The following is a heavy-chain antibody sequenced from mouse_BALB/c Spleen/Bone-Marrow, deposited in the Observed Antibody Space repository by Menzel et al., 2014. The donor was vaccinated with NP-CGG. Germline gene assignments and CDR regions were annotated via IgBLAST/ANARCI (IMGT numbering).Heavy chain of an antibody. CDR3: ARQGYYGYTDH. CDR1: GFDFSRYW. V-gene: IGHV4-1*02. D-gene: IGHD1-2*01. Sequence: DVMLVESGGGLVQPGGSLKLSCAASGFDFSRYWMSWVRQAPGKGLEWIGEINPDSSTINYTPSLKDKFIISRDNAKNTLYLLMSKVRSEDTALYYCARQGYYGYTDHWGQGTPLTVSS. CDR2: INPDSSTI. J-gene: IGHJ2*01.